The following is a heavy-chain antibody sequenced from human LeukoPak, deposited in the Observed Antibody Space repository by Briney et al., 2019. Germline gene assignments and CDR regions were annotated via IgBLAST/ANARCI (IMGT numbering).Heavy chain of an antibody. Sequence: SGGSLRLSCAASGFTFSCYWMSWVRQAPGKGLEWVANIKQDGSEKYYVDSVKGRFTISRDNAKNSLYLQMSSLGAEDTALYFCSRFLYHTTGYHYFDSWGQGTLVTVSS. CDR2: IKQDGSEK. V-gene: IGHV3-7*01. D-gene: IGHD3-22*01. CDR1: GFTFSCYW. CDR3: SRFLYHTTGYHYFDS. J-gene: IGHJ4*02.